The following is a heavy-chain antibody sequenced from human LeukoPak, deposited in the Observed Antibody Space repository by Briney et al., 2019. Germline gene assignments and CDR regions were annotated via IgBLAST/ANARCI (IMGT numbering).Heavy chain of an antibody. Sequence: PSETLSLTCTVSGGSISSSSYYWGWIRQPPGKGLEWIGSIYYSGSTYYNPSLKSRVTISVDTSKNQFSLKLSSVTAADTAVYYCARKGAAGTTNWFDPWGQGTLVTVSS. V-gene: IGHV4-39*01. CDR2: IYYSGST. CDR3: ARKGAAGTTNWFDP. CDR1: GGSISSSSYY. J-gene: IGHJ5*02. D-gene: IGHD6-13*01.